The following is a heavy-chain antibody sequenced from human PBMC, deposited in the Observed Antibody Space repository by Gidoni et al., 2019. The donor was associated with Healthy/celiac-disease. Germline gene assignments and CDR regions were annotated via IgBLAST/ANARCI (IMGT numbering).Heavy chain of an antibody. J-gene: IGHJ4*02. D-gene: IGHD3-10*01. V-gene: IGHV4-59*08. CDR2: IYYSGST. CDR3: ARLLYGSGSYYAYYFDY. CDR1: GGSISSYY. Sequence: QVQLQESGPGLGKPSETLSLTCTVSGGSISSYYWSWIRQPPGKGLEWIGYIYYSGSTNYNPSLKSRVTISVDTSKNQFSLKLSSVTAADTAVYYCARLLYGSGSYYAYYFDYWGQGTLVTVSS.